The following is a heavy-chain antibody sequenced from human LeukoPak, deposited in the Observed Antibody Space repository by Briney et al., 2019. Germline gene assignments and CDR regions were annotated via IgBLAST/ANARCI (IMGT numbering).Heavy chain of an antibody. V-gene: IGHV3-30-3*01. D-gene: IGHD3-10*01. CDR2: ISYDGSNK. CDR3: ARERLAMVRGVPYTGMDA. CDR1: GFTFSSYA. J-gene: IGHJ6*02. Sequence: GGSLRLSCAASGFTFSSYAMHWVRQAPGKGLEWVAVISYDGSNKYYADSVKGRFTISRDNSKNTLYLQMNSLRAEDTAVYYCARERLAMVRGVPYTGMDAWGQGTTVTVSS.